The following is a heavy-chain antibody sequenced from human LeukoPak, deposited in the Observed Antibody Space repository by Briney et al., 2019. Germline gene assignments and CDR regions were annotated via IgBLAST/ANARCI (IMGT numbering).Heavy chain of an antibody. V-gene: IGHV4-39*02. D-gene: IGHD3-16*01. Sequence: PSETLSLTCTVSGGSISSSSYYWGWIRQPPGKGLEWIGSIYYSGSTYYNPSLKSRVTISVDTSKNQFSLKLSSVTAADTAVYYCARDSLGAENNWFDPWGQGTLVTVSP. J-gene: IGHJ5*02. CDR2: IYYSGST. CDR1: GGSISSSSYY. CDR3: ARDSLGAENNWFDP.